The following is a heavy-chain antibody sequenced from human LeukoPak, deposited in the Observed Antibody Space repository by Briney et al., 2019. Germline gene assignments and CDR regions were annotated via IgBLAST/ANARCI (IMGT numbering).Heavy chain of an antibody. CDR1: GGSISSGSYY. J-gene: IGHJ4*02. CDR3: ARDADGYNYFYY. Sequence: SETLSLTCTVSGGSISSGSYYWSWIRQPAGKGLEWIGRIYTSGSTNYNPSLKSRVTISVDTSKNQFSLKLSSVTAADTAVYYCARDADGYNYFYYWGQGTLVTVSS. CDR2: IYTSGST. D-gene: IGHD5-24*01. V-gene: IGHV4-61*02.